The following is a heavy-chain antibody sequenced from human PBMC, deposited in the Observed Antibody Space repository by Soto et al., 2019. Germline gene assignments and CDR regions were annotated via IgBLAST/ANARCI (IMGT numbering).Heavy chain of an antibody. Sequence: QVQLRESGPGLVKPSETLSLTCTVSGGSISSYYWSWIRQPPGKGLEWIGYIYYSGSTNYNPSLKSRVTISVDTSKNQFSLKLSSVTAADTAVYYCARRGTTMVRGVRGMDVWGQGTTVTVSS. J-gene: IGHJ6*02. V-gene: IGHV4-59*08. CDR3: ARRGTTMVRGVRGMDV. CDR1: GGSISSYY. D-gene: IGHD3-10*01. CDR2: IYYSGST.